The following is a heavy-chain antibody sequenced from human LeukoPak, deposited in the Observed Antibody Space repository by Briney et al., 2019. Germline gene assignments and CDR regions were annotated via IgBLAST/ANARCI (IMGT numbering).Heavy chain of an antibody. D-gene: IGHD5-24*01. CDR2: ISGSGGST. CDR3: AKDPSGNLWDGYTYYFDY. J-gene: IGHJ4*02. Sequence: GGSLRLSCAASGFTLSSYAMSWVRQAPGKGLEWVSAISGSGGSTYYADSVKGRFTISRDNSKNTLYLQMNSLRAEDTAVYYCAKDPSGNLWDGYTYYFDYWGQGTLVTVSS. CDR1: GFTLSSYA. V-gene: IGHV3-23*01.